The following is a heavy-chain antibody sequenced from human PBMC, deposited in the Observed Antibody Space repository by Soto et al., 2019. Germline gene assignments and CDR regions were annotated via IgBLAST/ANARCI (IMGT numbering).Heavy chain of an antibody. CDR2: INHSGST. CDR3: ARGPIYYGPDY. D-gene: IGHD3-10*01. CDR1: GGSFSGYY. J-gene: IGHJ4*02. Sequence: PSETLSLTCAVYGGSFSGYYWSWIRQPPGKGLEWIGEINHSGSTNYNPSLKSRVTISVDTSKNQFSLKLSSVTAADTAVYYCARGPIYYGPDYWGQVTLVTVSS. V-gene: IGHV4-34*01.